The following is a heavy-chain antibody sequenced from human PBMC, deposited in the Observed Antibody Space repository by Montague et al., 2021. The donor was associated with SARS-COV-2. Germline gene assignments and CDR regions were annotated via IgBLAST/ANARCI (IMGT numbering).Heavy chain of an antibody. D-gene: IGHD4-17*01. CDR3: ARRRLREDCFDF. CDR1: GDSVSSSDHY. V-gene: IGHV4-39*01. Sequence: SETLSLTCTVSGDSVSSSDHYWGWIRQPPGKGLEWLGIVYYSGYTYYNPSVKGQVTISIDASKNQFSLKLNSLTATDTAIYHCARRRLREDCFDFWGQGTLLTVSS. CDR2: VYYSGYT. J-gene: IGHJ4*02.